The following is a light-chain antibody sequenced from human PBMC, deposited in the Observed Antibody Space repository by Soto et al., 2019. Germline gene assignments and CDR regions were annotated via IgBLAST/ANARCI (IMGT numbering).Light chain of an antibody. CDR3: QQYNSD. CDR2: DAS. Sequence: DIQMTQSPSTLSASVGDRVTITCRASQSIGSWLAWYQQKPGKAPKLLIYDASTLESGVPSRFGGSGSGTEFTLTISGLQPYDFATYYCQQYNSDFGPGTKVDIK. V-gene: IGKV1-5*01. J-gene: IGKJ3*01. CDR1: QSIGSW.